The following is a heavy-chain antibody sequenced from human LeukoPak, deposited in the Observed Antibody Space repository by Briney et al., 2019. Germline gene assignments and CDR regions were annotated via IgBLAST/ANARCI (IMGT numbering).Heavy chain of an antibody. CDR3: ARKGGSWYFDY. V-gene: IGHV3-48*04. Sequence: PGGSLRLSCAASGFTFRTYSMNWVRQAPGKGLEWVSYISSSSSTIYYADSVKGRFTVSRDNAKNSLYLQMNSLRAEDTAVYYCARKGGSWYFDYWGQGTLVTVSS. CDR1: GFTFRTYS. J-gene: IGHJ4*02. D-gene: IGHD6-13*01. CDR2: ISSSSSTI.